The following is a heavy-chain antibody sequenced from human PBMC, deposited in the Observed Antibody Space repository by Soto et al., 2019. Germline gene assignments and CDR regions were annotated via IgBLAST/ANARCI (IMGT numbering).Heavy chain of an antibody. CDR2: INPNSVGT. D-gene: IGHD6-13*01. CDR1: GYTFTGHY. J-gene: IGHJ5*02. Sequence: ASVKVSCKASGYTFTGHYMHWVRQAPGQGLEWMGWINPNSVGTNYAQKFQGRVTITADESTSTAYMELSSLRSEDTAVYYCARAGGSSWYNWFDPWGQGTLVTVSS. V-gene: IGHV1-2*02. CDR3: ARAGGSSWYNWFDP.